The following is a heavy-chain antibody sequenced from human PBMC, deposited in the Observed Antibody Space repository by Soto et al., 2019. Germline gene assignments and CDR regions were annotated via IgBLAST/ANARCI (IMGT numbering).Heavy chain of an antibody. J-gene: IGHJ4*02. CDR3: ARDVKDYGDYLEVFDY. CDR2: IWYDGSNK. V-gene: IGHV3-33*01. Sequence: GGSLRLSCAASGFTFSSYGMHWVRQAPGKGLEWVAVIWYDGSNKYHADSVKGRFTISRDNSKNTLYLQMNSLRAEDTAVYYCARDVKDYGDYLEVFDYWGQGTLVTVSS. D-gene: IGHD4-17*01. CDR1: GFTFSSYG.